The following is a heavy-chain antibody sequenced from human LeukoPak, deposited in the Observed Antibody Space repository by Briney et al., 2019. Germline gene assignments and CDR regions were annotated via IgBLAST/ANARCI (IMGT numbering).Heavy chain of an antibody. CDR1: GFTVSSDY. V-gene: IGHV3-53*01. Sequence: PGGSLRLSCAASGFTVSSDYMSWVRQAQGKRLEWVSVIYSGGSTSYADSVKGRFTISRDDSKNTLYLQMNSLRAEDTAMYYCAREGRDDYYFDFWGQGTLVTVSS. CDR3: AREGRDDYYFDF. J-gene: IGHJ4*02. CDR2: IYSGGST. D-gene: IGHD2-21*02.